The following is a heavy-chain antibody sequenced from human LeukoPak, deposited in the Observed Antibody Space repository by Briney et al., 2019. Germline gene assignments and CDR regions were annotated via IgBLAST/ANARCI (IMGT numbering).Heavy chain of an antibody. CDR2: VSGSGANT. Sequence: GGSLRLSCAASGFTFSNYAINWARQAPGKGLEWVSAVSGSGANTYYADPVKGRFTISRDNSKDTLYLQMNRLRVEDTAVYFCARVLGGFPYYYGMDVWGQGTTVAVSS. D-gene: IGHD3-10*01. J-gene: IGHJ6*02. CDR3: ARVLGGFPYYYGMDV. CDR1: GFTFSNYA. V-gene: IGHV3-23*01.